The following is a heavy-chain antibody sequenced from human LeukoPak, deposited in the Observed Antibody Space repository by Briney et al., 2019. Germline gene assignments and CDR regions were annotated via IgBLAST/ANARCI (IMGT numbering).Heavy chain of an antibody. D-gene: IGHD5-18*01. V-gene: IGHV3-30*02. J-gene: IGHJ4*02. CDR1: GCTFSSYG. CDR2: IRYDGSNK. CDR3: AKLDTAMVTPLGVDY. Sequence: GGSLRLSCAASGCTFSSYGMHWVRQAPGKGLEWVAFIRYDGSNKYYADSVKGRFTISRDNSKNTLYLQMNSLRAEDTAVYYCAKLDTAMVTPLGVDYWGQGTLVTVSS.